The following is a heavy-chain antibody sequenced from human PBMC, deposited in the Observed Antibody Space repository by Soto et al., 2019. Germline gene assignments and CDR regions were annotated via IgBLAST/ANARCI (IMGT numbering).Heavy chain of an antibody. CDR1: GGTFSSYA. CDR2: IIPIFGTA. Sequence: QVQLVQSGAEVKKPGSSVKVSCKASGGTFSSYAISWVRQAPGQGLEWMGGIIPIFGTANYAQKFQGRVTITADESTSTAYMELSSLRSEDTAVYYCARLIVVVVAATGRYYYYGMDFWGQGTTVTVSS. J-gene: IGHJ6*02. D-gene: IGHD2-15*01. CDR3: ARLIVVVVAATGRYYYYGMDF. V-gene: IGHV1-69*01.